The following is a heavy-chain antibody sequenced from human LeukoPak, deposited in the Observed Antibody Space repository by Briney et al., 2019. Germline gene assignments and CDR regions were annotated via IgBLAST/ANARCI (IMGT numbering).Heavy chain of an antibody. V-gene: IGHV3-21*01. CDR1: GFTFSSYS. CDR3: ARIIVGAAIDY. CDR2: ISSSSSYI. J-gene: IGHJ4*02. Sequence: GGSLRLSCAASGFTFSSYSMNWVRQAPGKGLEWVSSISSSSSYIYYADSVKGQFTSSRDNAKNSLYLQMNSLRAQDTAVYYCARIIVGAAIDYWGQGTLVTVSS. D-gene: IGHD1-26*01.